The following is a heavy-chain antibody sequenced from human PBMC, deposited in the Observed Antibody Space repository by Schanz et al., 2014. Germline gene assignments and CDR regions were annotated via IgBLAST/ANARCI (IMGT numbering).Heavy chain of an antibody. D-gene: IGHD6-19*01. J-gene: IGHJ4*02. Sequence: QLQMQESGPGLVKPSETLSLTCSVSGDSISSTSYYWGWIRQPPGKGLEWIGSIYYSGSTYYNASLKGRVTIPVDTSKTHFSLKLTSVPAADSAVYYCARLWGGWRIPDYWGQGTLVTVSS. CDR1: GDSISSTSYY. CDR3: ARLWGGWRIPDY. CDR2: IYYSGST. V-gene: IGHV4-39*01.